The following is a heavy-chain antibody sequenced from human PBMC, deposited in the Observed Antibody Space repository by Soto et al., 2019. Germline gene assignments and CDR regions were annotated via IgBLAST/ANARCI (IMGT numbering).Heavy chain of an antibody. Sequence: QVQLQESGPGLVKPSETLSLTCTVSGGSIKSYYWSWIRQPPGKGLEWIGYIYDSGSTNYNASLQSRVTISAATSKNQFSLKLSSVTAADTAVYFCARVSGRWLQFDSWGQGTLVTVSS. D-gene: IGHD3-10*01. CDR2: IYDSGST. J-gene: IGHJ4*02. CDR3: ARVSGRWLQFDS. CDR1: GGSIKSYY. V-gene: IGHV4-59*01.